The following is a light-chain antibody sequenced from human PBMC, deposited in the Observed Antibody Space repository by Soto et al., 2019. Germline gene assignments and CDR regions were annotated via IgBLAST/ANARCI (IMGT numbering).Light chain of an antibody. CDR3: QLSSSAPLT. J-gene: IGKJ1*01. CDR1: QTISNN. V-gene: IGKV1-39*01. Sequence: DIQVTQTPNSLSAFVGDRVTITCRTSQTISNNLNWYQQQPGKAPNLLIYGASSLQSGVPSRFSGSGSGTDFTLTISSLQPEDFATYFCQLSSSAPLTFGQGTKVDIK. CDR2: GAS.